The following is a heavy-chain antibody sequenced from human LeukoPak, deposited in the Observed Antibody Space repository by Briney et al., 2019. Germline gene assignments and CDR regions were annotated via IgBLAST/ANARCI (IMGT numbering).Heavy chain of an antibody. CDR1: GYTFTNYY. Sequence: ASVKVSCKASGYTFTNYYMHWVRQAPGQGLEWMGIINPSGGSIGYAQKFQGRVTMTRDTSTSTVYMELSSLRSEDTAVYYGARSPISATGDLDSWGQGTLVTVSS. D-gene: IGHD1/OR15-1a*01. CDR2: INPSGGSI. V-gene: IGHV1-46*01. J-gene: IGHJ4*02. CDR3: ARSPISATGDLDS.